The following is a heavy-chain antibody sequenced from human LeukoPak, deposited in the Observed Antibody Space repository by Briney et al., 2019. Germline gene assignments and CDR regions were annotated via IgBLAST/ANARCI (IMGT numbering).Heavy chain of an antibody. CDR2: IYYSGST. CDR3: ARHRYLYDSSGYYWYYYYYYMDV. J-gene: IGHJ6*03. D-gene: IGHD3-22*01. V-gene: IGHV4-39*01. Sequence: SETLSLTCTVSGGSISSSSYYWGWNRQPPGKGLEWIGSIYYSGSTYYNPSLKSRVTISVDTSKNQFSLKLSSVTAADTAVYYCARHRYLYDSSGYYWYYYYYYMDVWGKGTTVTVSS. CDR1: GGSISSSSYY.